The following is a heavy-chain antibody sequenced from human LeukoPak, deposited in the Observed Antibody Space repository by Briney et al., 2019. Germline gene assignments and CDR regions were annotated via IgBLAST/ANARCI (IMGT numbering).Heavy chain of an antibody. Sequence: PGGSLRLSCAASGFTFSSYAMSWVRQAPGKGLEWVSAISGSGGSTYYADSVKGRFTISRDNSKNTLYLQMNSLRAEDTAVYYCAKGPDCSSTSCYTGYYYMDVWGKGTTVTVSS. J-gene: IGHJ6*03. V-gene: IGHV3-23*01. CDR3: AKGPDCSSTSCYTGYYYMDV. CDR2: ISGSGGST. CDR1: GFTFSSYA. D-gene: IGHD2-2*02.